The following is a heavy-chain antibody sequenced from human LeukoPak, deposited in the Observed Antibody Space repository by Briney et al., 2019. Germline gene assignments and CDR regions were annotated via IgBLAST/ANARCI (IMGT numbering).Heavy chain of an antibody. CDR2: ISGSGGST. V-gene: IGHV3-23*01. Sequence: PGGSLRLSCAASGFTFSSSAMSWVRQAPGKGLEWVSTISGSGGSTFYADSVKGRFTISRDNTRNTLYLQMNSLRAEDTAVYYCAKDCTHGLRFIDWGQGTLVTISS. D-gene: IGHD2-8*01. CDR3: AKDCTHGLRFID. J-gene: IGHJ4*02. CDR1: GFTFSSSA.